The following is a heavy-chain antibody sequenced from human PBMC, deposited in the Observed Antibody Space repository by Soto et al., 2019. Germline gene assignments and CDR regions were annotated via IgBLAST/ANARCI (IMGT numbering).Heavy chain of an antibody. J-gene: IGHJ5*02. Sequence: ASVKVSCKASGGTFSSYAISWVRQAPGQGLEWMGGIIPIFGTANYAQKFQGRVTITADESTSTAYMELSSLRSEDTAVYYCARVPPPYDSSGYPPWGQGTLVTVSS. CDR3: ARVPPPYDSSGYPP. CDR2: IIPIFGTA. D-gene: IGHD3-22*01. CDR1: GGTFSSYA. V-gene: IGHV1-69*13.